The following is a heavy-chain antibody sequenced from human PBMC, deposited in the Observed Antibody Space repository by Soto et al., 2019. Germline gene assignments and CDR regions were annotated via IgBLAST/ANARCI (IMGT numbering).Heavy chain of an antibody. Sequence: SETLSLTCAVSGGSISSGGYSWSWIRQPPGKGLEWIGYIYHSGSTYYNPSLKSRVTISVDRSKNQFSLKLSSVTAADTAVYFFARMVRGVISRTNYYYGMDVWGQGTTVTVSS. J-gene: IGHJ6*02. CDR2: IYHSGST. CDR1: GGSISSGGYS. V-gene: IGHV4-30-2*01. CDR3: ARMVRGVISRTNYYYGMDV. D-gene: IGHD3-10*01.